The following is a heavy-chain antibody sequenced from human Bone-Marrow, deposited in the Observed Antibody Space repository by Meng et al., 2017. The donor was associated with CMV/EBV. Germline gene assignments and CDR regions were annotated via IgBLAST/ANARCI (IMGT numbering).Heavy chain of an antibody. D-gene: IGHD2-15*01. V-gene: IGHV3-23*01. CDR2: ISGSGGST. Sequence: GESLKISCAASGFTFSSYAMSWVRQAPGKGLEWVSAISGSGGSTYYADSVKGRFTISRDNSKKTLYLQMNRLRAEDTAVYDCAKKSGEYYYYGMDVWGQGTLVTVSS. CDR1: GFTFSSYA. CDR3: AKKSGEYYYYGMDV. J-gene: IGHJ6*02.